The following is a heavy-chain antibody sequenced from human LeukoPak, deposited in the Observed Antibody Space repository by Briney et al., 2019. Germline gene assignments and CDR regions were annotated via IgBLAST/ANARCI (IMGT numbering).Heavy chain of an antibody. D-gene: IGHD1-26*01. CDR1: GGTFSSYA. V-gene: IGHV1-69*04. J-gene: IGHJ6*02. CDR2: IIPILGIA. Sequence: SVKVSCKASGGTFSSYAICWVRQAPGQGLEWMGRIIPILGIANYAQKFQGRVTITADKSTSTAYMELSSLRSEDTAVYYCARDGGIVGVRDGMDVWGQGTTVTVSS. CDR3: ARDGGIVGVRDGMDV.